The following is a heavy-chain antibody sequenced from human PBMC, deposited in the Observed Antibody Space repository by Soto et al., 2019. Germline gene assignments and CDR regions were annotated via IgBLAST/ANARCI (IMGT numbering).Heavy chain of an antibody. V-gene: IGHV4-39*01. CDR1: GGSISSSSYY. CDR2: IYYSGST. D-gene: IGHD3-10*01. J-gene: IGHJ4*02. CDR3: ATLWGQD. Sequence: QLQLQESGPGLVKPSETLSLTCTVSGGSISSSSYYWGWIRQPPGKGLEWIGRIYYSGSTYYNPALKSRVTISVDTSKNQFSLKLSSVTAADPAVYYCATLWGQDWGQGTLVTVSS.